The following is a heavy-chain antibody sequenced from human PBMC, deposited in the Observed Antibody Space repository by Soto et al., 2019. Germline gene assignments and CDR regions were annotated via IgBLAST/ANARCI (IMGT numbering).Heavy chain of an antibody. J-gene: IGHJ4*02. CDR3: ARHAVRSSGFTDY. V-gene: IGHV4-39*01. CDR2: IYYSGNT. Sequence: QLQLQESGPGLVKPSETLSLTCTVSGGSISSSSYYWGWIRQPPGKGLEWIGSIYYSGNTYYNPPHKSRSPXSXDXPKIQFSLWLSSVPAADTAVYYGARHAVRSSGFTDYWGQGTLVTVSA. CDR1: GGSISSSSYY. D-gene: IGHD6-19*01.